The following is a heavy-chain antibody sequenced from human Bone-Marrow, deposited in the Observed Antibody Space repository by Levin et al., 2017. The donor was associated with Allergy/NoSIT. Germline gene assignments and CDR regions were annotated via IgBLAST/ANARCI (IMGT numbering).Heavy chain of an antibody. CDR2: INPNSGGT. CDR3: ARPGGPVVVAAHFDY. Sequence: GESLKISCKASGYTFTGYYMHWVRQAPGQGLEWMGRINPNSGGTNYAQKFQGRVTMTRDTSISTAYMELSRLRSDDTAVYYCARPGGPVVVAAHFDYWGQGTLVTVSS. J-gene: IGHJ4*02. D-gene: IGHD2-15*01. V-gene: IGHV1-2*06. CDR1: GYTFTGYY.